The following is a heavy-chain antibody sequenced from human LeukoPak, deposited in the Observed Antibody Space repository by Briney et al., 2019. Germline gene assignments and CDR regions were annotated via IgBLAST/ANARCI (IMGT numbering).Heavy chain of an antibody. CDR1: GGTFISYA. CDR2: IIPIFGTA. D-gene: IGHD2-15*01. Sequence: SVKVSCKASGGTFISYAISWVRQAPGQGLEWMGGIIPIFGTANYAQKFQGRVTITADESTSTAYMELSSLRSEDTAVYYCARKEEYCSGGSCYFYYYGMDVWGQGTTVTVSS. V-gene: IGHV1-69*13. CDR3: ARKEEYCSGGSCYFYYYGMDV. J-gene: IGHJ6*02.